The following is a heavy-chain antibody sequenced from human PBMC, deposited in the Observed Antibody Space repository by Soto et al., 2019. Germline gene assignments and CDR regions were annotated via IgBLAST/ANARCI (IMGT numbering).Heavy chain of an antibody. CDR3: ARLACSSTRCFTYFDY. D-gene: IGHD2-2*02. J-gene: IGHJ4*02. CDR1: GGSISSNDYY. V-gene: IGHV4-39*07. CDR2: MDHSGST. Sequence: PSETLSLTCTVSGGSISSNDYYWGWIRQPPGKGLEWIGSMDHSGSTNYNPSLQSRVTISVDTSKNQFSLKLSSVTAADTAVYYCARLACSSTRCFTYFDYWGQGALVTVSS.